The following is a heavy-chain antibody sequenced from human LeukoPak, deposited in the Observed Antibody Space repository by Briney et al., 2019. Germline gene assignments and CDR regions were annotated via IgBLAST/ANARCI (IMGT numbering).Heavy chain of an antibody. Sequence: GGSLRLSCAASGFTFSNAWMSWVRQAPGKGLEWVAVISYDGSNKYYADSVKGRFTISRDNSKNTLYLQMNSLRAEDTAVYYCARDPRQLYYFDYWGQGTLVTVSS. V-gene: IGHV3-30-3*01. D-gene: IGHD6-6*01. CDR3: ARDPRQLYYFDY. CDR2: ISYDGSNK. J-gene: IGHJ4*02. CDR1: GFTFSNAW.